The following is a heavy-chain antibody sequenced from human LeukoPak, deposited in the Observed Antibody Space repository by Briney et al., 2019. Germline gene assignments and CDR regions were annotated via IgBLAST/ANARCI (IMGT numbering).Heavy chain of an antibody. CDR1: GFTFGDYA. J-gene: IGHJ4*02. Sequence: GGSLRLSCTASGFTFGDYAMSWVRQAPGKGLEWVANIKQDGSEKYYVDSVKGRFTISRDNAKNSLYLQMNSLRAEDTAVYYCARDHGGNSEGPFDYWGQGTLVTVSS. CDR3: ARDHGGNSEGPFDY. CDR2: IKQDGSEK. V-gene: IGHV3-7*01. D-gene: IGHD4-23*01.